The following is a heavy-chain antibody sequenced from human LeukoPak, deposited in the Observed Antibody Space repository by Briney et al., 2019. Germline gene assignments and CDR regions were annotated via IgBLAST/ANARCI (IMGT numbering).Heavy chain of an antibody. Sequence: SETLSLTCAVSGGSISSSNWWSWVRQPPGKGLEWIGEINHSGSTNYNPSLKSRVTISVDTSKNQFSLKLSSVTAADTAVYYCARGQGIAAHNWFDPWGQGTLVTVSS. CDR1: GGSISSSNW. CDR2: INHSGST. J-gene: IGHJ5*02. CDR3: ARGQGIAAHNWFDP. V-gene: IGHV4-4*02. D-gene: IGHD6-13*01.